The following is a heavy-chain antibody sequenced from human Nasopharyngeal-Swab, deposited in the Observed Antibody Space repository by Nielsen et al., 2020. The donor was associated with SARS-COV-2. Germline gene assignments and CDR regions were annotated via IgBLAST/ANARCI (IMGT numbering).Heavy chain of an antibody. D-gene: IGHD3-10*01. J-gene: IGHJ6*02. V-gene: IGHV4-38-2*01. Sequence: SETLSLTCAVSGYSISSDNYWAWIRQPPGKGLEWIGEINHSGSTNYNPSPKSRVTISVDTSKNQFSLKLSSVTAADTAVYYCARGTRTYYYGSGSYYRRADGMDVWGQGTTVTVSS. CDR3: ARGTRTYYYGSGSYYRRADGMDV. CDR1: GYSISSDNY. CDR2: INHSGST.